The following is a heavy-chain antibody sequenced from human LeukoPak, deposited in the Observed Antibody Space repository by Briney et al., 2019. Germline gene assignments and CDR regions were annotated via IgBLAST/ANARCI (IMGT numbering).Heavy chain of an antibody. D-gene: IGHD2-2*01. CDR2: MSYTGST. V-gene: IGHV4-59*08. Sequence: SETLSLTCSVSGDSISTYHWSWIRQAPGKGLEWIGSMSYTGSTDYNPSVKSRVTISADSSKNQFSLKLSSLTAADTAVYHCARLSSSAWNSFDFWGQGTLVTVSS. J-gene: IGHJ4*02. CDR1: GDSISTYH. CDR3: ARLSSSAWNSFDF.